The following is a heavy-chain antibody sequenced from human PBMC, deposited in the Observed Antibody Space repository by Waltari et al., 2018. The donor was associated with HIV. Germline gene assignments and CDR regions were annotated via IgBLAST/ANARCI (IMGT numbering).Heavy chain of an antibody. Sequence: EALLVESGGGVVKPGWSLRLSCEGPTLRFSSYWMAWVRQASEKGLEWVANINQDATKKNYGDAVKGLFSGSRDNGKYSLFLEMKRRIVQDTAMYFCARGDQWGIFMDSYYGLDVWGRGTTVIVSS. D-gene: IGHD1-26*01. CDR2: INQDATKK. CDR3: ARGDQWGIFMDSYYGLDV. V-gene: IGHV3-7*01. CDR1: TLRFSSYW. J-gene: IGHJ6*02.